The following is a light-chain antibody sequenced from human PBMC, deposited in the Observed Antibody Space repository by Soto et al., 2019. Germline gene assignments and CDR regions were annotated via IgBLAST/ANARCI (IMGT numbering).Light chain of an antibody. V-gene: IGKV1-27*01. CDR1: QGISNY. CDR3: QKYVSAPKT. Sequence: DIQMTQSPSSLSASVGDRVTITCRASQGISNYLAWYQQKPGKVPKLLIYAASDLHLGVPSRFIGSGSGTHFNHTISSLQHDDAATYCCQKYVSAPKTFGQGTKVEIK. CDR2: AAS. J-gene: IGKJ2*01.